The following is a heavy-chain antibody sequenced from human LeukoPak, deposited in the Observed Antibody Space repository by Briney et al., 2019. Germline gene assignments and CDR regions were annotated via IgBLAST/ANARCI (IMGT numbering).Heavy chain of an antibody. CDR2: ISSSGSTI. Sequence: GGSLRLSCAASGFTFSSYEMNWVRQAPGKGLEWVSYISSSGSTIYYADSVKGRFTISRDNAKNSLYLQMNSLRAEDTAGYYCARGGYSGYDKNFDYWGQGTLVTVSS. CDR1: GFTFSSYE. D-gene: IGHD5-12*01. J-gene: IGHJ4*02. CDR3: ARGGYSGYDKNFDY. V-gene: IGHV3-48*03.